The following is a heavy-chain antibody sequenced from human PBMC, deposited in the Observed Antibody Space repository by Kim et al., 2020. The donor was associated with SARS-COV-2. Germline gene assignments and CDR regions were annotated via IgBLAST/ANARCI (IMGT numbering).Heavy chain of an antibody. CDR3: ERQGDRSLYYIDV. Sequence: AKSVKGRFTNSRENSKNPVFLKMNNLRSEDTAVYYCERQGDRSLYYIDVWGNGTSVTVSS. V-gene: IGHV3-30*03. D-gene: IGHD3-22*01. J-gene: IGHJ6*03.